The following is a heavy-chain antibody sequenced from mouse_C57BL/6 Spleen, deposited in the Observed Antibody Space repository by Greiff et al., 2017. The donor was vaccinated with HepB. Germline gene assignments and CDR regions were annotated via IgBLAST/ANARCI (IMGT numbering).Heavy chain of an antibody. J-gene: IGHJ2*01. Sequence: QVQLQQSGAELVRPGSSVKLSCKASGYTFTSYWMDWVKQRPGQGLEWIGNIYPSDSETHYNQKFKDKATLTVDKSSSTAYMQLSSLTSEDSAVYYCARVGREYYFDYWGQGTTLTVSS. CDR2: IYPSDSET. V-gene: IGHV1-61*01. D-gene: IGHD4-1*01. CDR1: GYTFTSYW. CDR3: ARVGREYYFDY.